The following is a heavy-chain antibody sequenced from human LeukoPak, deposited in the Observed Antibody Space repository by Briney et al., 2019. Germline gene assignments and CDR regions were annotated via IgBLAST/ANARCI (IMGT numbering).Heavy chain of an antibody. J-gene: IGHJ1*01. Sequence: GGSLRLSCTTSGFTFGDYTISWVRQAPGKGLEWVAFIRNKAYGGTIEYAASVKGRFIISRDDSKSIAYLQMNSLKIEDTAVYYCSRWVLHQYFQDWGQGTLVTVSS. CDR2: IRNKAYGGTI. CDR3: SRWVLHQYFQD. CDR1: GFTFGDYT. D-gene: IGHD2/OR15-2a*01. V-gene: IGHV3-49*04.